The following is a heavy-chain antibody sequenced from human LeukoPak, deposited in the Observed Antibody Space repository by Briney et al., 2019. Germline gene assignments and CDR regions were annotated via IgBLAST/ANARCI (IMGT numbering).Heavy chain of an antibody. D-gene: IGHD6-19*01. J-gene: IGHJ4*02. V-gene: IGHV3-48*03. CDR1: GFTFSSYE. Sequence: HAGGSLRLSCAASGFTFSSYEMNWVRQAPGKGLEWVSYISSSGSTIYYADSVKGRFTISRDNAKNSLYLQMNSLRAEDTAVYYCARTTDSSGWYQTAHFDYWGQGTLVTVSS. CDR2: ISSSGSTI. CDR3: ARTTDSSGWYQTAHFDY.